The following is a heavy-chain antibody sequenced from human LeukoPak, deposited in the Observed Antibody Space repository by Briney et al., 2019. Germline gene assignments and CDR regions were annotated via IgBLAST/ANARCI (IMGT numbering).Heavy chain of an antibody. Sequence: PSETLSLTCTVSGGSISSYYWSWIRQPPGKGLEWIGYIYYSGSTNYNPSLESRVTISVDTSKNQFSLKLSSVTAADTAVYYCARPPDLWGQGTLVTVSS. J-gene: IGHJ5*02. V-gene: IGHV4-59*08. CDR1: GGSISSYY. CDR3: ARPPDL. CDR2: IYYSGST.